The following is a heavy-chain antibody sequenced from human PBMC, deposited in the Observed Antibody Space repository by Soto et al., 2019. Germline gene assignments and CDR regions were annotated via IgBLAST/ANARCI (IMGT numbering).Heavy chain of an antibody. CDR2: IIPIFGTA. CDR3: AREGPRLAYYYYGMDV. J-gene: IGHJ6*02. CDR1: GGTFSSYA. Sequence: QVQLVQSGAEVKKPGSSVKVSCKASGGTFSSYAISWVRQAPGQGLEWMGGIIPIFGTANYAQKFQGRVTITADESTRKAYMELSSLRSEDTAVYYCAREGPRLAYYYYGMDVWGQGTTVTVSS. V-gene: IGHV1-69*12.